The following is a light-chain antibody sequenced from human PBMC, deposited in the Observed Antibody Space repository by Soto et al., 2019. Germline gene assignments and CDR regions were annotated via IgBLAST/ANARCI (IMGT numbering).Light chain of an antibody. CDR1: QDIRTS. CDR2: GAS. J-gene: IGKJ3*01. Sequence: DIRMTQSPSSLSASVGGRVSITCQASQDIRTSLSWFQQKPGRAPKLLIYGASNLETGVPSRFRGSGSGTDFTFTISSLQPEDIATYYCQHYHNLPPFTFGPGTKVDIQ. V-gene: IGKV1-33*01. CDR3: QHYHNLPPFT.